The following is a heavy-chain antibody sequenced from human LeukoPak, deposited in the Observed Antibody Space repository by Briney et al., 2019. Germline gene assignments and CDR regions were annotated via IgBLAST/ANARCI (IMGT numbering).Heavy chain of an antibody. Sequence: SETLSLTCTVSGGSISSYYWSWIRQPPGKGLEWIGFIYYSGSTSYNPPLKSRVTISVDTSKNQLSLKLSSVTAADTAVYYCARSKSGSYGCFDPWGQGTLVTVSS. CDR1: GGSISSYY. V-gene: IGHV4-59*01. J-gene: IGHJ5*02. CDR2: IYYSGST. CDR3: ARSKSGSYGCFDP. D-gene: IGHD1-26*01.